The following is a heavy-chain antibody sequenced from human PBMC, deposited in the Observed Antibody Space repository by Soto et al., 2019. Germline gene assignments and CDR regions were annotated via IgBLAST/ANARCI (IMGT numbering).Heavy chain of an antibody. Sequence: PGGSLRLSCTASGFTFGDYAMSWFRQAPGKGLEWVGFIRSKAYGGTTEYAASVKGRFTISRDDSKSIAYLQMNSLKTEDTAVYYCANEGRPRGIYNWFDPWGQGTLVTVSS. CDR1: GFTFGDYA. V-gene: IGHV3-49*03. CDR2: IRSKAYGGTT. J-gene: IGHJ5*02. CDR3: ANEGRPRGIYNWFDP.